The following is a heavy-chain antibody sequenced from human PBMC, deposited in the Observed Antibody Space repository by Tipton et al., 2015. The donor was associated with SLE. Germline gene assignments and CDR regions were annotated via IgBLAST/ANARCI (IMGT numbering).Heavy chain of an antibody. V-gene: IGHV3-11*04. CDR1: GFTFSDYY. CDR3: ANSRFVPEAY. CDR2: ISSSGSTI. Sequence: SLRLSCAASGFTFSDYYMSWIRQAPGKGLEWVSYISSSGSTIYYADSVKGRFTISRDNSKNTVSLQMNSLRTDDTAVYYCANSRFVPEAYWGQGALVTVSS. J-gene: IGHJ4*02. D-gene: IGHD3-3*01.